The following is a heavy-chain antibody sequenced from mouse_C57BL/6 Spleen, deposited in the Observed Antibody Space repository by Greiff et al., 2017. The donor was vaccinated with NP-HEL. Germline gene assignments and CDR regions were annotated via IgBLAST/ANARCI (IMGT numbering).Heavy chain of an antibody. CDR1: GYTFTSYW. D-gene: IGHD2-1*01. V-gene: IGHV1-55*01. CDR2: IYPGSGST. J-gene: IGHJ4*01. CDR3: ANYYGNVFYAMDD. Sequence: QVQLQQPGAELVKPGASVKMSCKASGYTFTSYWITWVKQRPGQGLEWIGDIYPGSGSTNYNEKFKSKATLTVDTSSSTAYMQLSSLTSEDSAVYYCANYYGNVFYAMDDWGQGTSVTVSS.